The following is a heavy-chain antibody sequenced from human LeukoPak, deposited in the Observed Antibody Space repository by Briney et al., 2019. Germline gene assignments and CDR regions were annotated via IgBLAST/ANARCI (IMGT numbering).Heavy chain of an antibody. Sequence: GGSLRLSCAASGFTFSSYSMNLVRQAPGAGLEGVSAISSSSSYIYYADSVKGRFTISRDNTKNSLYLQTNSLRAEDTAVYDCARDLLGVSYWGQGTLVTVSS. D-gene: IGHD3-16*01. V-gene: IGHV3-21*01. CDR2: ISSSSSYI. J-gene: IGHJ4*02. CDR1: GFTFSSYS. CDR3: ARDLLGVSY.